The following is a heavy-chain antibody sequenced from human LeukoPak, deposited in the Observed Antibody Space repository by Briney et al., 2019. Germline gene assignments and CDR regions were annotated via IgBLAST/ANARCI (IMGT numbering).Heavy chain of an antibody. CDR2: IIPILGIA. D-gene: IGHD1-26*01. CDR1: GGTFSSYA. Sequence: SVKVSCTASGGTFSSYAISWVRQAPGQGLEWMGRIIPILGIANYAQKFQGRVTITADKSTSTAYMELSSLRSEDTAVYYCARNEVGANYYFDYWGRGTLVTVSS. V-gene: IGHV1-69*04. J-gene: IGHJ4*02. CDR3: ARNEVGANYYFDY.